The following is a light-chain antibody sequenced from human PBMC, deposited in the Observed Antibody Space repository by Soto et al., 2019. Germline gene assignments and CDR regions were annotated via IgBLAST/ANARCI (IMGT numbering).Light chain of an antibody. Sequence: ETVMTQSPATLSVSPGERATLSCRASESVSSNLAWYQQQPGQAPRLLIYGASTRATGIPARFSGSGSGTEFTLTISSLQSEDFAVYYCQQYNNWPPFTVGPGTKVDIK. V-gene: IGKV3-15*01. CDR2: GAS. CDR3: QQYNNWPPFT. CDR1: ESVSSN. J-gene: IGKJ3*01.